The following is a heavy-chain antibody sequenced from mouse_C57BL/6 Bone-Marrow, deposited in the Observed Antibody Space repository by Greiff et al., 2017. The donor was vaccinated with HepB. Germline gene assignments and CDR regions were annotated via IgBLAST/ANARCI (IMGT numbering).Heavy chain of an antibody. D-gene: IGHD2-2*01. V-gene: IGHV5-15*04. Sequence: EVKLVESGGGLVQPGGSLKLSCAASGFTFSDYGMAWVRQAPRKGPEWVAFISNLAYSIYYADTVTGRFTISRENAKNTLYLEMSSLRSEDTAMYYCARPYGYDGAWCAYWGQGTLVTVSA. CDR3: ARPYGYDGAWCAY. J-gene: IGHJ3*01. CDR2: ISNLAYSI. CDR1: GFTFSDYG.